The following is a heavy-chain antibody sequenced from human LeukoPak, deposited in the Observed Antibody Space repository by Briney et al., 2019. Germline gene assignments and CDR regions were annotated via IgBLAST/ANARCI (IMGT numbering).Heavy chain of an antibody. J-gene: IGHJ4*02. D-gene: IGHD6-13*01. CDR1: GFTLSSSC. CDR2: LTGSGGRT. V-gene: IGHV3-23*01. Sequence: PGGSLRLSCAAWGFTLSSSCMSGVRQAPGKGLEWVSALTGSGGRTYYADSVQGRFTISLDNSKKTLFLQMTSLRAADTAVYYCAKDLAPSAYWGQGTLVTVSS. CDR3: AKDLAPSAY.